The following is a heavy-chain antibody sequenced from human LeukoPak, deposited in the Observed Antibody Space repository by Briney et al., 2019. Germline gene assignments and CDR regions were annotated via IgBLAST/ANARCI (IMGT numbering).Heavy chain of an antibody. J-gene: IGHJ5*02. CDR1: GVTVSSNY. Sequence: GGSLRLSCAASGVTVSSNYMSWVRQAPGKGLEWVSVIYSGGSTYYADSVKGRFTISRDNSKNTLYLQMNSLRAEDTAVYYCARGRGSSWTKNWFDPWGQGTLVTVSS. D-gene: IGHD6-13*01. CDR2: IYSGGST. CDR3: ARGRGSSWTKNWFDP. V-gene: IGHV3-53*01.